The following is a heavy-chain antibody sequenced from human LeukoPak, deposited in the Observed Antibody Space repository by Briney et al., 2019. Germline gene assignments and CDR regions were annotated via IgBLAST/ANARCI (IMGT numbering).Heavy chain of an antibody. CDR1: GGSISRYY. Sequence: SETLSLTCTVSGGSISRYYWSWIRQPAGKGLEWIGRIYTSGSTNYNPPLKSRVTMSVDTSKNQFSLKLSSVTAADTAVYYCARGTSSQYYFDYWGQGTLVTVSS. V-gene: IGHV4-4*07. CDR2: IYTSGST. D-gene: IGHD2-2*01. CDR3: ARGTSSQYYFDY. J-gene: IGHJ4*02.